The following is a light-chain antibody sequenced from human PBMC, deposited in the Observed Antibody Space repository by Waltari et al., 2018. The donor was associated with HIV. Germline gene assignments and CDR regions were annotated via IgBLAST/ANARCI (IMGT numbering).Light chain of an antibody. J-gene: IGLJ3*02. CDR2: RNN. CDR3: ATWDDSLIWV. CDR1: NSNIGTNP. V-gene: IGLV1-47*01. Sequence: QPVLTQPPSASGTPGHGVTISCSGSNSNIGTNPVHWYQHLPGMAPKLLIYRNNRRPSGIPDRFSGSRSGTSASLAISGLRSEDEADYYCATWDDSLIWVFGGGTKLTVL.